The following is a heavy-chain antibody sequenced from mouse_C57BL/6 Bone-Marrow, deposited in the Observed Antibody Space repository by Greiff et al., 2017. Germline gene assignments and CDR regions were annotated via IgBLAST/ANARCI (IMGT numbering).Heavy chain of an antibody. J-gene: IGHJ3*01. D-gene: IGHD2-2*01. Sequence: EVKVVESGPVLVKPGPSVKISCKASGFTFTDYYMHWVKQSHGKSLEWIGLVYPYNGGTSYNQHFKGKATLTVVTSSSTAYMELNSLTSEDSAVYYCARSPVYYGYGWLAYWGQGTLVTVSA. CDR3: ARSPVYYGYGWLAY. V-gene: IGHV1-36*01. CDR2: VYPYNGGT. CDR1: GFTFTDYY.